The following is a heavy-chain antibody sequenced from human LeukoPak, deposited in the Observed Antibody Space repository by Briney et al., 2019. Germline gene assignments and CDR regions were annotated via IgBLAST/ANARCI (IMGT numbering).Heavy chain of an antibody. Sequence: SETLSLTCTVSGGSISSYYWSWIRQPAGKGLEWIGRIYTSGSTYYNPSLKSRVTISVDTSKNQFSLKLSSVTAADTAVYYCARLANSGSGWYKDYWGQGTLVTVSS. CDR1: GGSISSYY. D-gene: IGHD6-19*01. J-gene: IGHJ4*02. V-gene: IGHV4-4*07. CDR3: ARLANSGSGWYKDY. CDR2: IYTSGST.